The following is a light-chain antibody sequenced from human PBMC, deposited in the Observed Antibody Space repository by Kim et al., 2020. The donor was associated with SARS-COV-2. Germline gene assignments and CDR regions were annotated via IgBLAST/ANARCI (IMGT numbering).Light chain of an antibody. V-gene: IGLV3-1*01. CDR1: KLGAKY. Sequence: SYELSQPPSVSVFPGQTANITCSGDKLGAKYVCWYQQKPGQSPVLVIYQDNKRPSGIPERFSGSNSGNTATLTISGTQAMDEADYYCQAWHSSTHVIFGGGTQLTVL. J-gene: IGLJ2*01. CDR3: QAWHSSTHVI. CDR2: QDN.